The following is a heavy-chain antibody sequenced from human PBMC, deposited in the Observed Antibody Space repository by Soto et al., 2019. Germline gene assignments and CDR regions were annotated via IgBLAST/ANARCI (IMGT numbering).Heavy chain of an antibody. Sequence: QITLKESGPTLVKPTQTLTLTCTFSGFSLSTSGVGVGWIRQPPGKALEWLALIYWDDDKRYSPSLKSRLTITKDTSKNQVVHTMTNTDPVDTATYYGAHSRATYYCEYWGQGTLVTVSS. CDR3: AHSRATYYCEY. CDR2: IYWDDDK. V-gene: IGHV2-5*02. J-gene: IGHJ4*02. CDR1: GFSLSTSGVG. D-gene: IGHD2-15*01.